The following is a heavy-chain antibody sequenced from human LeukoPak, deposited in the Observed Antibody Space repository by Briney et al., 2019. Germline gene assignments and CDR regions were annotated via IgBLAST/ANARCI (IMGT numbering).Heavy chain of an antibody. CDR3: ARGLLQLAAGEYCSSTSCPNWFDP. CDR1: GGSFSGYY. D-gene: IGHD2-2*01. CDR2: INHSGST. J-gene: IGHJ5*02. Sequence: SETLSLTCAVYGGSFSGYYWSWIRQPPGKGLEWIGEINHSGSTNYNPSLKSRVTISVDTSKNQFSLKLSSVTAADTAVYYCARGLLQLAAGEYCSSTSCPNWFDPWGQGTLVTVSS. V-gene: IGHV4-34*01.